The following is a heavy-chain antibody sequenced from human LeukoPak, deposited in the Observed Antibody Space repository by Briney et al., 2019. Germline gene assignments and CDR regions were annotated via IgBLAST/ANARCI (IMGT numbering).Heavy chain of an antibody. Sequence: GASVKVSCKASGYTFTSYYMHWVRQAPGQGLEWMGIINPSGGSTSYAQKFQGRVTMTRDMSTSTVYMELSSLRSEDTAVYYCARLLAHYYDRSGHFNQDLYFDYWGQGTLVTVSS. J-gene: IGHJ4*02. V-gene: IGHV1-46*01. CDR3: ARLLAHYYDRSGHFNQDLYFDY. CDR1: GYTFTSYY. D-gene: IGHD3-22*01. CDR2: INPSGGST.